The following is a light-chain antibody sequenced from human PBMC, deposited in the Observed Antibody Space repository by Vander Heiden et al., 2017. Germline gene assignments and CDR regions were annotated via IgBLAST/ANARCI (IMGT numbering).Light chain of an antibody. J-gene: IGKJ2*01. Sequence: EIVLTQSPATLSVSPGERATLSCRASQSVTSNLAWYQQKPGQAPRLLIHGASTRATGIPARFSGSGYGTEFTLTISSLQSDDFAFYYCQHYNSWPPYTFGQGTKLEIK. CDR1: QSVTSN. V-gene: IGKV3-15*01. CDR3: QHYNSWPPYT. CDR2: GAS.